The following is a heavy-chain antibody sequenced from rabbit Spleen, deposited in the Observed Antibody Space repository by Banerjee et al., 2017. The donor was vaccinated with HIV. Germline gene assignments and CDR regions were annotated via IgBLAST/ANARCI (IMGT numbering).Heavy chain of an antibody. J-gene: IGHJ4*01. D-gene: IGHD1-1*01. CDR1: GFDFTSTYY. Sequence: QSLEESGGDLVKPGASLTLTCKASGFDFTSTYYMCWVRQAPGKGLELIACIDTNSGNTAYASWAKGRFTISKTSSTTVTLQMTSLTAADTATYFCARDNGSGDYIDVYFDLWGPGTLVTVS. CDR2: IDTNSGNT. V-gene: IGHV1S40*01. CDR3: ARDNGSGDYIDVYFDL.